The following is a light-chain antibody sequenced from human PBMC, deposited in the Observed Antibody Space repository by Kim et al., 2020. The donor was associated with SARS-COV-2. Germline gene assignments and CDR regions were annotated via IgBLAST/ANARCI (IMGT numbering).Light chain of an antibody. Sequence: PGEGAILSCRASQSIGISLGWYQHKLGQAPRLLIDDAAIRAAGIPDRFSGGGSGTDFTLTISSLESKDFAIYYCQQRNNWPPAVTFGGGNKVDI. V-gene: IGKV3-11*01. CDR1: QSIGIS. CDR2: DAA. CDR3: QQRNNWPPAVT. J-gene: IGKJ4*01.